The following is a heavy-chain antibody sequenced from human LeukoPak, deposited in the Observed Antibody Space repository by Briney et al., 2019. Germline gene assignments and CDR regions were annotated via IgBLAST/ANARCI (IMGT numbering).Heavy chain of an antibody. CDR2: IYPHDFNV. CDR1: GYIFSNYW. CDR3: TRREYNGYWTAFPF. J-gene: IGHJ4*02. D-gene: IGHD5-12*01. Sequence: GESLKISCKTSGYIFSNYWIAWVRQTPGKGLEWMGIIYPHDFNVKYSPSFQGHVTISVDKSVSTAYLQWNTLKASDTATYFCTRREYNGYWTAFPFWGQGTEVAVSS. V-gene: IGHV5-51*01.